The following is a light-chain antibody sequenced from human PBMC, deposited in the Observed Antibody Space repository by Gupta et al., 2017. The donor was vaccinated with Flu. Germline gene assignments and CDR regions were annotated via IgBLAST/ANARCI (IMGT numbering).Light chain of an antibody. CDR1: QGVSSNF. CDR2: GAS. CDR3: QQFGSIPFT. J-gene: IGKJ3*01. V-gene: IGKV3-20*01. Sequence: DRATLSFRASQGVSSNFLAWYQQRPGQAPRLLMSGASHRATGIPDRFSGSGSGTDFTLTISRLEPEDVAVYYCQQFGSIPFTFGPGTTVDIK.